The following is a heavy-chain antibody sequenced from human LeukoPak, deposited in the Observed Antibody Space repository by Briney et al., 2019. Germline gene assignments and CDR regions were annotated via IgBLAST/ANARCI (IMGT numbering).Heavy chain of an antibody. CDR2: ISYDGSNK. CDR1: GFTFSSYG. CDR3: AKDREYYYDSSGFDY. J-gene: IGHJ4*02. V-gene: IGHV3-30*18. Sequence: GRSLRLSCAASGFTFSSYGMHWVRKAPGKGLEWVAVISYDGSNKYYADSVKGRFTISRDNSKNTLYLQMNSLRAEDTAVYYCAKDREYYYDSSGFDYWGQGTLVTVSS. D-gene: IGHD3-22*01.